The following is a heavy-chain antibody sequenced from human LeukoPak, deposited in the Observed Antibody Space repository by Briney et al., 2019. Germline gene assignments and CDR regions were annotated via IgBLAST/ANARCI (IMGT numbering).Heavy chain of an antibody. V-gene: IGHV4-38-2*01. CDR3: ARHAPSDFWCGYWYNWFGP. J-gene: IGHJ5*02. CDR2: IYHSGST. D-gene: IGHD3-3*01. Sequence: SETLSLTCAVSGYSISSGYYWGWIRQPPGKGLEWIGSIYHSGSTYYNPSLKRRVTISVETSKNQFSLKLRSATAADTAGYYCARHAPSDFWCGYWYNWFGPWGQGTLVTVSS. CDR1: GYSISSGYY.